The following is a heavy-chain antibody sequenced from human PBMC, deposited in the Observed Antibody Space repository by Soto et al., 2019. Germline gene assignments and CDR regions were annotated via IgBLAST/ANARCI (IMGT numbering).Heavy chain of an antibody. CDR2: INHSGST. CDR3: ARGGGSGWYLSSFDP. J-gene: IGHJ5*02. CDR1: GGSFSGYY. V-gene: IGHV4-34*01. D-gene: IGHD6-19*01. Sequence: TLSLTCAVYGGSFSGYYWSWIRQPPGKGLEWIGEINHSGSTNYNPSLKSRVTISVDTSKNQFSLKLSSVTAADTAVYYCARGGGSGWYLSSFDPWGQGTLVTVSS.